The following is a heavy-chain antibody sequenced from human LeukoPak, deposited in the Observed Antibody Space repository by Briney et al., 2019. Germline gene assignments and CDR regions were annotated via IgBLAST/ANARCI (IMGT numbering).Heavy chain of an antibody. CDR2: MNPSGGST. D-gene: IGHD5-12*01. V-gene: IGHV1-46*01. CDR3: ARDRVSGGYVTFDY. J-gene: IGHJ4*02. CDR1: GYTLTNHY. Sequence: GASVKVSCKASGYTLTNHYIHWVRQAPGQGLEWMGIMNPSGGSTSYPQKFQGRVTMTRDTSTGTVYMELSSLRSEDTAVYYCARDRVSGGYVTFDYWGQGTLVTVSS.